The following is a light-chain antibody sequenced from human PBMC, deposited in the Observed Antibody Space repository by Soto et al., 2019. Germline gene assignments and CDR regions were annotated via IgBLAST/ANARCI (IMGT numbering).Light chain of an antibody. CDR2: AAS. Sequence: IQMTQSPSSLSASVGDRVTITCRASHNIDTYLNWYQQKPGKAPILLIYAASSLQSGVPSRFSGSGSGTDFTLTISRLEPEDFAVYYCHQYGSSPYTFGQGTKLEIK. CDR3: HQYGSSPYT. V-gene: IGKV1-39*01. CDR1: HNIDTY. J-gene: IGKJ2*01.